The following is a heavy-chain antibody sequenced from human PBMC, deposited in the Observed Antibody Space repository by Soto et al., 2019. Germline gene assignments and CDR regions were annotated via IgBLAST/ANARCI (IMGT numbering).Heavy chain of an antibody. CDR3: ARETTGTTWYGMDV. D-gene: IGHD1-7*01. CDR2: IYYSGST. J-gene: IGHJ6*02. Sequence: SETLSLTCTVSGGSISSGGYYWSWIRQHPGKGLEWIGYIYYSGSTYYNPSLKSRVTISVDTSKNQFSLKLSSVTAADTAVYYCARETTGTTWYGMDVWGQGTTVTVSS. CDR1: GGSISSGGYY. V-gene: IGHV4-31*03.